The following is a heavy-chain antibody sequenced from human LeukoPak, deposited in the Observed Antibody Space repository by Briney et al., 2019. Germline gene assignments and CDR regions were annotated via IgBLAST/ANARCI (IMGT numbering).Heavy chain of an antibody. J-gene: IGHJ6*04. Sequence: SGGSLRLSCAASGFTFSNYGMHWVRQAPGKGLEWVAVISFDSRNKFYADSVKGRFTISRDNSKNTLYVQMDNLRGEDTAVYYCAELGITMIGGVWGKGTTVTISS. D-gene: IGHD3-10*02. CDR3: AELGITMIGGV. CDR1: GFTFSNYG. V-gene: IGHV3-30*18. CDR2: ISFDSRNK.